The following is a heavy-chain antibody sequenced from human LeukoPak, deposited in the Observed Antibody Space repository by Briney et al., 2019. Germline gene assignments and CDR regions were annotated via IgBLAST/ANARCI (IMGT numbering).Heavy chain of an antibody. J-gene: IGHJ4*02. D-gene: IGHD2-15*01. CDR2: MNPNSGNT. V-gene: IGHV1-8*01. CDR1: GYSFSTFD. CDR3: ARQSLDGGSCYDY. Sequence: GASVKVSFKASGYSFSTFDINWVRQAPGQGPEWMGWMNPNSGNTGYAQKFQGRVTLTRSTSMTTAYMELSSLRSEDTAVYYCARQSLDGGSCYDYWGQGTPVTISS.